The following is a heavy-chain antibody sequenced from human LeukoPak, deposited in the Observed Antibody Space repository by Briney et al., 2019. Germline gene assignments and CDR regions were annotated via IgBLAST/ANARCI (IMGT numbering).Heavy chain of an antibody. J-gene: IGHJ4*02. D-gene: IGHD6-19*01. Sequence: GGSLRLSCAASGFPFSNYWMHWVRQAPGKGLLWVSRINTDERTTDYADSVKGRFTISRDNARNTLYLQMNSLRAEDTGVYYCAREGWAVARKVDYWGRGTLVTVSS. CDR2: INTDERTT. CDR1: GFPFSNYW. CDR3: AREGWAVARKVDY. V-gene: IGHV3-74*01.